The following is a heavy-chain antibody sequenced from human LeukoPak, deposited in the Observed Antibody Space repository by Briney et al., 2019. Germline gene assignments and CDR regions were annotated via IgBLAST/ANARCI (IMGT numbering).Heavy chain of an antibody. D-gene: IGHD6-19*01. CDR2: IYYSGST. CDR1: GGSISSYY. J-gene: IGHJ4*02. V-gene: IGHV4-59*08. Sequence: SETLSLTCTVSGGSISSYYWSWIGQPPGKGLEWIGYIYYSGSTNYNPSLKSRVTISVDTSKNQFSLKLSSVTAADTAVYYCARLGSGWKNDYWGQGTLVTVSS. CDR3: ARLGSGWKNDY.